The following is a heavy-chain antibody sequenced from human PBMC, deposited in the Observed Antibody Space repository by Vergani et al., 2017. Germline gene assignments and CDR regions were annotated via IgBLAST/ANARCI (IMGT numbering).Heavy chain of an antibody. CDR2: ISAYNGNT. CDR1: GYTFTSYG. V-gene: IGHV1-18*01. Sequence: QVQLVQSGAEVKKPGASVKVSCKASGYTFTSYGISWVRQAPGQGLEWMGWISAYNGNTNYAQKLQGRVTMTTDTSTSTAYMELRSLRSDDTAVYYCARGYPYYDILTGYSRSRSDYWGQGTLVTVSS. D-gene: IGHD3-9*01. J-gene: IGHJ4*02. CDR3: ARGYPYYDILTGYSRSRSDY.